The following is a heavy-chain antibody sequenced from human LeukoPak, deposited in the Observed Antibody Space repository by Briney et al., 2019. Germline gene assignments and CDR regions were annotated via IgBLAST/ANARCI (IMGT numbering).Heavy chain of an antibody. V-gene: IGHV5-51*01. CDR3: ATNFWSGYWDAFDI. CDR1: GFTFTSYW. Sequence: GESLKISCKGSGFTFTSYWIGWVRQMPGKGLEWMGIIFPGDSDTRYSPSFQGQVTISADKSISTAYLQWSSLKASDTAMYYCATNFWSGYWDAFDIWGQGTMVIVSS. J-gene: IGHJ3*02. CDR2: IFPGDSDT. D-gene: IGHD3-3*01.